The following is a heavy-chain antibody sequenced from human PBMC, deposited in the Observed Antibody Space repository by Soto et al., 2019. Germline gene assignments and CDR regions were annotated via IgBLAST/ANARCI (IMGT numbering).Heavy chain of an antibody. D-gene: IGHD2-2*01. J-gene: IGHJ6*02. Sequence: EVQLLESGGGLVQPGGSLRLSCAASGFTFSSYAMKWVRQAPGKGLEWVSLIGESGTRTSYADSVKGRSSISRDNSGNTLLLEMYSLRAEDTAVYYCARYIPGVRYYGMDVWGQGTTVTVSS. V-gene: IGHV3-23*01. CDR1: GFTFSSYA. CDR2: IGESGTRT. CDR3: ARYIPGVRYYGMDV.